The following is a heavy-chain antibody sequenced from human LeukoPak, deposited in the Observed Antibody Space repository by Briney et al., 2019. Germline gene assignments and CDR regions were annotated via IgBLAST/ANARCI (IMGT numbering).Heavy chain of an antibody. CDR1: GYTFTGYY. V-gene: IGHV1-2*02. J-gene: IGHJ4*02. CDR3: AMGDIVVVPAAILAY. CDR2: INPNSGGT. D-gene: IGHD2-2*01. Sequence: ASVKVSCKASGYTFTGYYMHWVRQAPGQGLEWMGWINPNSGGTNYAQKFQGRVTMTRDTSISTAYMELSRLRSDDTAVYYCAMGDIVVVPAAILAYWGQGTLVTVSS.